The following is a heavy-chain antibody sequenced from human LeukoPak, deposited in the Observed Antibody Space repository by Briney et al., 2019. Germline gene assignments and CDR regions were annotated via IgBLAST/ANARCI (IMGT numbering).Heavy chain of an antibody. V-gene: IGHV3-66*01. CDR1: GFTVSSNY. CDR3: ARDKIFGSGFDY. CDR2: IYSGGRT. J-gene: IGHJ4*02. Sequence: GGSLRLSCAASGFTVSSNYMSWVRQAPGKGLEWVSVIYSGGRTYYADSVKGRFTVSRDNSKNTLYLQMNSLRAEDTAVYYCARDKIFGSGFDYWGQGTLVTVSS. D-gene: IGHD3-3*01.